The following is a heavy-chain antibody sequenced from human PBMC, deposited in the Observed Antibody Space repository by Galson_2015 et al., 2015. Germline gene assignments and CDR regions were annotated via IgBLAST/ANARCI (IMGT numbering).Heavy chain of an antibody. D-gene: IGHD6-19*01. Sequence: SVKVSCKASGYTFTSYAMNWVQQAPGQGLEWMGWINTNTGNPTYAQGFTGRFVFSLDTSVSTAYLQISSLKAEDTAVYYCARDHGGSGWHDAFDIWGQGTMVTVSS. CDR2: INTNTGNP. V-gene: IGHV7-4-1*02. CDR1: GYTFTSYA. CDR3: ARDHGGSGWHDAFDI. J-gene: IGHJ3*02.